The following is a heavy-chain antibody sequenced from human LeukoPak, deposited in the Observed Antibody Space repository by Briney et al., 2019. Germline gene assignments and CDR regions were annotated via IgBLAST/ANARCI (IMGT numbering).Heavy chain of an antibody. D-gene: IGHD5-12*01. CDR3: AKDTVKVTTIRRVPHYMDV. V-gene: IGHV3-30*04. CDR1: GFTFSSYA. CDR2: ISYDGSNK. J-gene: IGHJ6*03. Sequence: PGGSLRLSCAASGFTFSSYAMHWVRQAPGKGLEWVAVISYDGSNKYCADSVKGRFIISRDNSKNTLYLKMNSLRAEDTAVYYCAKDTVKVTTIRRVPHYMDVWGKGTTVTISS.